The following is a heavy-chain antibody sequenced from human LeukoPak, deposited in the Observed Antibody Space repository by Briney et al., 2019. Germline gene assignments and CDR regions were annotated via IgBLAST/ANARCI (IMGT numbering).Heavy chain of an antibody. D-gene: IGHD2-2*01. CDR1: GYTFTTYG. J-gene: IGHJ5*02. CDR3: ARTGGDCSSTSCYRNWFDP. Sequence: ASVKVSCKASGYTFTTYGISWVRQAPGQGLEWMGWISVYNGNTKYAQKVQGRVTMTTDTSTSTAYMELRSLRSDDTAVYYCARTGGDCSSTSCYRNWFDPWGQGTLVTVSS. V-gene: IGHV1-18*04. CDR2: ISVYNGNT.